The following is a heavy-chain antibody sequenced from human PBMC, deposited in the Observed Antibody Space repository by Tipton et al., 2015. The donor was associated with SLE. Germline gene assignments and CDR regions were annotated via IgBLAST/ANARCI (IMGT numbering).Heavy chain of an antibody. J-gene: IGHJ6*02. CDR2: IIPIFGTA. Sequence: QSGAEVKKPGSSVKVSCKASGGTFSSYAISWVRQAPGQGLEWMGGIIPIFGTANYAQKFQGRVTITADESTSTAYMELSSLRSEDTAVYYCAREGIVVVPAALDYYYGMDVWGQGTTVTVSS. D-gene: IGHD2-2*01. CDR1: GGTFSSYA. CDR3: AREGIVVVPAALDYYYGMDV. V-gene: IGHV1-69*01.